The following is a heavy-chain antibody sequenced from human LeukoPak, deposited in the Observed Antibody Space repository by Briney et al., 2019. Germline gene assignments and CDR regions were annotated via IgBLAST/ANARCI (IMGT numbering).Heavy chain of an antibody. CDR2: IWYDGSPK. CDR3: ARSIPYGTTWYGRSDY. V-gene: IGHV3-33*01. Sequence: GGSLRLSCAASGFTFSNYAMHWVRQAPGKGLEWVAVIWYDGSPKYYPDSVKGRFTISRDNALNSLYLQMNSLRAEDTAIYYCARSIPYGTTWYGRSDYWGQGTLVTVSS. CDR1: GFTFSNYA. D-gene: IGHD6-13*01. J-gene: IGHJ4*02.